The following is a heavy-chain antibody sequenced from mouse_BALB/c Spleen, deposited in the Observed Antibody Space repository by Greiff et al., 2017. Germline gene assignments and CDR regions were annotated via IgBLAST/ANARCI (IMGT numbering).Heavy chain of an antibody. Sequence: DVKLQESGPSLVKPSQTLSLTCSVTGDSITSGYWNWIRKFPGNKLEYMGYISYSGSTYYNPSLKSRISITRDTSKNQYYLQLNSVTTEDTATYYCARAYYGKGYAMDYWGQGTSVTVSS. V-gene: IGHV3-8*02. D-gene: IGHD1-2*01. CDR2: ISYSGST. CDR3: ARAYYGKGYAMDY. J-gene: IGHJ4*01. CDR1: GDSITSGY.